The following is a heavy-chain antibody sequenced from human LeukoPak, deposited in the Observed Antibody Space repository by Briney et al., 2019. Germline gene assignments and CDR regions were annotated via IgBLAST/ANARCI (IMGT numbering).Heavy chain of an antibody. V-gene: IGHV4-39*07. CDR2: IYHSGST. CDR3: ARDDSSGYYPFDY. CDR1: GGSISSGSYY. J-gene: IGHJ4*02. Sequence: SETLSLTCTVSGGSISSGSYYWGWIRQPPGKGLEWIGSIYHSGSTYYNPSLKSRVTISVDTSKNQFSLKLSSVTAADTAVYYCARDDSSGYYPFDYWGQGTLVTVSS. D-gene: IGHD3-22*01.